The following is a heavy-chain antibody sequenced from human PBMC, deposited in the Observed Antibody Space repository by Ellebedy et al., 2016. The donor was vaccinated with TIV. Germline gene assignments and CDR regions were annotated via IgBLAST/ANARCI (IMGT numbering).Heavy chain of an antibody. CDR2: IYYSDST. CDR3: ARAEIVAKTPPDY. Sequence: SDTLSLTXTVSGGSISSGGYYWSWIRQHPGKGLEWIVYIYYSDSTHYNPYVKSRVTISVDTSKNQFTLKLSSVTAADTAVYYCARAEIVAKTPPDYWGQGTLVTVSS. CDR1: GGSISSGGYY. V-gene: IGHV4-31*03. D-gene: IGHD5-12*01. J-gene: IGHJ4*02.